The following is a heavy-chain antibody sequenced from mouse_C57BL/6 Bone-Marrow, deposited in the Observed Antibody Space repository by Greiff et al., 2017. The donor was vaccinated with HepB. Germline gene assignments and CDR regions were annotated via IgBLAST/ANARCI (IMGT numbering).Heavy chain of an antibody. CDR1: GFTFTDYY. V-gene: IGHV7-3*01. D-gene: IGHD1-1*01. CDR2: IRNKANGYTT. CDR3: ARNYYGSSPFDY. J-gene: IGHJ2*01. Sequence: EVKLVESGGGLVQPGGSLSLSCAASGFTFTDYYMSWVRQPPGKALEWLGFIRNKANGYTTEYSASVKGRFTISRDNSQSILYLQMNALRAEDSATYYCARNYYGSSPFDYWGQGTTLTVSS.